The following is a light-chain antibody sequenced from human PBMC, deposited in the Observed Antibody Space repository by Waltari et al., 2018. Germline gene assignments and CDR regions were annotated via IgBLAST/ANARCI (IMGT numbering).Light chain of an antibody. CDR1: SRDAGGYNS. Sequence: QSALAQPPSASGSPGQPVTISCTGTSRDAGGYNSVSWYQQHPGKAPKLMIYEVSKRPSGVPDRFSGSKSGNTASLTVSGLQAEDEAAYYCSSYAGSNFVVFGGGTKVTVL. CDR3: SSYAGSNFVV. J-gene: IGLJ2*01. V-gene: IGLV2-8*01. CDR2: EVS.